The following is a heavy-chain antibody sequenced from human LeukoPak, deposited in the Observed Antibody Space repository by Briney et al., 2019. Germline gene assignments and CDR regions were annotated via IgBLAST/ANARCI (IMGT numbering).Heavy chain of an antibody. CDR2: IGIVGDT. Sequence: PAGSLTLSCAASGFTFSSYDMHWVRQVTGKGLEWVSGIGIVGDTYYAGSVKGRFTISRENAKNSLYLQMNSLRAEDTAVYYCARGGDGVLVKAAMRDWPFDYWGQGTLVTVSS. V-gene: IGHV3-13*01. D-gene: IGHD2-2*01. CDR3: ARGGDGVLVKAAMRDWPFDY. CDR1: GFTFSSYD. J-gene: IGHJ4*02.